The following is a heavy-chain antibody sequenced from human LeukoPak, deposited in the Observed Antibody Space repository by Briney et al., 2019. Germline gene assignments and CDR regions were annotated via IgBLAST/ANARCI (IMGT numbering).Heavy chain of an antibody. CDR3: VEVVVIKGFDY. Sequence: SETLSLTCTVSGGSISSSSYYWGWIRQPPGKGLEWIGSIYYSGSTYYNPSLKSRVTISVDTSKNQFSLKLSSVTAADTAVYYCVEVVVIKGFDYWGQGTLVTVSS. J-gene: IGHJ4*02. CDR1: GGSISSSSYY. V-gene: IGHV4-39*01. CDR2: IYYSGST. D-gene: IGHD3-22*01.